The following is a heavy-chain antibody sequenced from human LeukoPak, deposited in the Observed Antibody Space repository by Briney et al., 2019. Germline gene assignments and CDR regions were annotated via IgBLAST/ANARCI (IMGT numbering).Heavy chain of an antibody. CDR1: GGSISSGGYS. CDR3: ARRDSSGYYSVSDYFDY. J-gene: IGHJ4*02. CDR2: IYHSGST. V-gene: IGHV4-30-2*03. Sequence: KASETLSLTCAVSGGSISSGGYSWSWIRQPPGKGLEWIGYIYHSGSTYYNPSLKSRVTISVDTSKNQFSLKLSSVTAADTAVYYCARRDSSGYYSVSDYFDYWGQGTLVTVSS. D-gene: IGHD3-22*01.